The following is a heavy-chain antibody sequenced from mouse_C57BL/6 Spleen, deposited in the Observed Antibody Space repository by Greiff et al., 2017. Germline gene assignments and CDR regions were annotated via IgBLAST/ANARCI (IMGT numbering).Heavy chain of an antibody. V-gene: IGHV7-3*01. Sequence: DVQLVESGGGLVQPGGSLSLSCAASGFTFTDYYMSWVRQPPGKALEWLGFIRNKANGYTTEYSASVKGRFTISRDNSQSILYLQMNALRAEDSATYYCARDDGYLYAMDYWGQGTSVTVSS. CDR1: GFTFTDYY. D-gene: IGHD2-3*01. J-gene: IGHJ4*01. CDR2: IRNKANGYTT. CDR3: ARDDGYLYAMDY.